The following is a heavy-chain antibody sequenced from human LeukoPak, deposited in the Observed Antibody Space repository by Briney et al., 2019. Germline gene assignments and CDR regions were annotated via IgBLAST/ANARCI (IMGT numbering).Heavy chain of an antibody. CDR3: ARERGMTTVTTAAAFDI. Sequence: ASVKVSCKASGYTFTGYYMHWVRQAPGQGLEWMGWINPNSGGTNYAQKFQGRVTMTRDTSISTAYMELSRLRSDDTAVYYCARERGMTTVTTAAAFDIWGQGTMVTVSS. CDR1: GYTFTGYY. CDR2: INPNSGGT. J-gene: IGHJ3*02. D-gene: IGHD4-17*01. V-gene: IGHV1-2*02.